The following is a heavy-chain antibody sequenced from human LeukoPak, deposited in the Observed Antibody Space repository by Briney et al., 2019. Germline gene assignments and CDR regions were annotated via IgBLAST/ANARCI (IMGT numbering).Heavy chain of an antibody. CDR2: MNQDETEK. D-gene: IGHD1-26*01. J-gene: IGHJ4*02. V-gene: IGHV3-7*01. CDR1: GFTFSRNW. Sequence: GGPLRLPCAPSGFTFSRNWMTGLRQAPGKGLEGVANMNQDETEKYYLDSVKGRFTISRDNAKKSLYLQMTSLRAEDTAVYYCATGFGSDYWGQGTLVTVSS. CDR3: ATGFGSDY.